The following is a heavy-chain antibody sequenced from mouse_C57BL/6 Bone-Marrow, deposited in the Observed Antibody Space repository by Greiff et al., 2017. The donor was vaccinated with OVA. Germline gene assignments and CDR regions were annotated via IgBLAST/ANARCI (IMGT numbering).Heavy chain of an antibody. D-gene: IGHD1-1*01. CDR2: ISYDGSN. J-gene: IGHJ2*01. CDR1: GYSITSGYY. V-gene: IGHV3-6*01. Sequence: DVKLQESGPGLVKPSQSLSLTCSVTGYSITSGYYWNWIRQFPGNKLEWMGYISYDGSNNYNPSLKNRISITRDTSKNQFFLKLNSVTTEDTATYYCARWYYGSSLYYFDYWGQGTTLTVSS. CDR3: ARWYYGSSLYYFDY.